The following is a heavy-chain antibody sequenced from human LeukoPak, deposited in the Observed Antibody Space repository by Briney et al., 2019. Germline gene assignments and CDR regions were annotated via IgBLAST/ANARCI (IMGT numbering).Heavy chain of an antibody. CDR2: INPNSGGT. J-gene: IGHJ4*02. CDR1: GYTFTGYY. CDR3: ATLGAIVPLAFDY. D-gene: IGHD1-26*01. Sequence: ASVKVSCKASGYTFTGYYMHWVRQAPGQGLEWMGWINPNSGGTNYAQKFQGRVTVTRDTSISTAYMELSRLRSDDTAVYYCATLGAIVPLAFDYWGQGTLVTVSS. V-gene: IGHV1-2*02.